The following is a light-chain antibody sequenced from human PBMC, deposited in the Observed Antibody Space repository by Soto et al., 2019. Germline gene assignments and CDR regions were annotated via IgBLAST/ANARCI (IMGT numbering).Light chain of an antibody. CDR2: EGS. Sequence: ALTQPASVSGSPGQSITISCTGTSSDVGSYNLVSWYQQHPGKAPKLMIYEGSKWPSGVSNRFSGSKSGNTASLTISGLQAEDEADYYCCSYAGSSTSYVFGTGTRSPS. J-gene: IGLJ1*01. CDR1: SSDVGSYNL. CDR3: CSYAGSSTSYV. V-gene: IGLV2-23*01.